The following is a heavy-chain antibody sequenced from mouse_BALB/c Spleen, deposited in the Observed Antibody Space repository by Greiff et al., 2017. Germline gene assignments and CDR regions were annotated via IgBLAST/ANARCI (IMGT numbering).Heavy chain of an antibody. CDR1: GDSFTSCY. V-gene: IGHV3-8*02. D-gene: IGHD4-1*01. CDR3: ASGVGLPFAY. J-gene: IGHJ3*01. CDR2: ISHSGST. Sequence: EVQLQESGPSLVKPSQTLSLTCSVTGDSFTSCYWNWVRKIPGNKLEYMGYISHSGSTYYNPALKSGISITRYTSTNPYYLQLDSVTTEDTATYYCASGVGLPFAYWGQGTLVTVSA.